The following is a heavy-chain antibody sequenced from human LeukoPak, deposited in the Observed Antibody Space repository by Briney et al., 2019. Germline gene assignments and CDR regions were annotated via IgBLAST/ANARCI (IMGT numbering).Heavy chain of an antibody. CDR3: ARDRYGDGFAHFDY. D-gene: IGHD5-24*01. CDR1: GYTFTSYA. J-gene: IGHJ4*02. Sequence: GPAVKVSCKASGYTFTSYAMHWVRQAPGQGLEWMGWITPSGGTNYPQKFQGRVAITRDTSITTAYMDLSRLTSDDTAVYYCARDRYGDGFAHFDYWGQGALVTVSS. V-gene: IGHV1-2*02. CDR2: ITPSGGT.